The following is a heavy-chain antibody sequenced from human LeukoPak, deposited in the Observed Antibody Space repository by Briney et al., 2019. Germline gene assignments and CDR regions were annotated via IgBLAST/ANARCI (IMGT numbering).Heavy chain of an antibody. CDR3: ARESVSLYYYDSSGYLAPGTRWFDP. J-gene: IGHJ5*02. D-gene: IGHD3-22*01. CDR1: GYTFTGYY. CDR2: INPNSGGT. Sequence: GASEKVSCKASGYTFTGYYMHWVRQAPGQGLEWMGWINPNSGGTNYAQKFQGRVTMTRDTSISTAYMELSRLRSDDTAMYYCARESVSLYYYDSSGYLAPGTRWFDPWGQGTLVTVSS. V-gene: IGHV1-2*02.